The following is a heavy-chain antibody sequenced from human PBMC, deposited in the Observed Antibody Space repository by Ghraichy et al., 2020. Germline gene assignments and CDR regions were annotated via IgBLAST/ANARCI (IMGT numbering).Heavy chain of an antibody. CDR2: IYYSGST. CDR3: ARDHYGGNSGSLDY. Sequence: SETLSLTCTVSGGSISSYYWSWIRQPPGKGLEWIGYIYYSGSTNYNPSLKSRVTISVDTSKNQFSLKLSSVTAADTAVYYCARDHYGGNSGSLDYWGQGTLVTVSS. CDR1: GGSISSYY. V-gene: IGHV4-59*01. D-gene: IGHD4-23*01. J-gene: IGHJ4*02.